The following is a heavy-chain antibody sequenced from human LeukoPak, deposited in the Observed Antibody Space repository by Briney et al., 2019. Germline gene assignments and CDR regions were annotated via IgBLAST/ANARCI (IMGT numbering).Heavy chain of an antibody. Sequence: SVKVSCKASGGTFSSYAISWVRQAPGQGLEWMGGIIPIFGTANYAQKFQGRVTITADESTSTAYMELSSLRSEDTAVYYCARDGEGGSRTLDYWGQGTLVTVSS. CDR1: GGTFSSYA. J-gene: IGHJ4*02. D-gene: IGHD1-26*01. CDR2: IIPIFGTA. CDR3: ARDGEGGSRTLDY. V-gene: IGHV1-69*13.